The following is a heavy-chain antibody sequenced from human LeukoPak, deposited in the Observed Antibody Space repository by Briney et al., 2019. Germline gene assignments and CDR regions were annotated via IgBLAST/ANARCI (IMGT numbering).Heavy chain of an antibody. V-gene: IGHV3-15*01. CDR3: TTGPIAYYYGSGPRYDYYYYYYMDV. CDR2: IKSKTDGGTT. CDR1: GFTFSNAW. J-gene: IGHJ6*03. D-gene: IGHD3-10*01. Sequence: GGSLRLSCAASGFTFSNAWMSWVRQAPGKGLEWVGRIKSKTDGGTTDYAAPVKGRFTISRDDSKNTLYLQMNSLKTEDTAVYYCTTGPIAYYYGSGPRYDYYYYYYMDVWGKGTTVTISS.